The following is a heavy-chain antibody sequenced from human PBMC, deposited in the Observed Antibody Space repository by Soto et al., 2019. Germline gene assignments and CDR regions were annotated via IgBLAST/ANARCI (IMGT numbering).Heavy chain of an antibody. J-gene: IGHJ3*02. CDR2: IWYDGSKK. CDR3: ARGRGGSYGGNSADFDI. V-gene: IGHV3-33*01. CDR1: GFTFSGFG. Sequence: QVQLVESGGGVVQPGTSLRLSCEASGFTFSGFGMHWVRQAPGKGLEWVAVIWYDGSKKYYADCAKGRFTISRDNSKNALYVQMNSLRAEDTAVYYCARGRGGSYGGNSADFDIWGQGTLVTVSS. D-gene: IGHD4-17*01.